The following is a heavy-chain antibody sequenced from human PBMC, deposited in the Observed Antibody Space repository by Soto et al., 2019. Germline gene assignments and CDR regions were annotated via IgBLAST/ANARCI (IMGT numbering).Heavy chain of an antibody. D-gene: IGHD3-10*01. Sequence: QVQLQESGPGLVKPSGTLSLTCAVSGGSISSSNWWSWVRQPPGKGLEWIGEIYHSGSTNYNPSLKSRAPIAVDKSKNQFSLKLSSVTAADTAVYYCARDYMVRGVMRWFDPWGQGTLVTVSS. CDR1: GGSISSSNW. CDR3: ARDYMVRGVMRWFDP. V-gene: IGHV4-4*02. CDR2: IYHSGST. J-gene: IGHJ5*02.